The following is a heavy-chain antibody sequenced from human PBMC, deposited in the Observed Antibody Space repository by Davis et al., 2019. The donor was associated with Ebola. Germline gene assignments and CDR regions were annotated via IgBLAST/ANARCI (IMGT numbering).Heavy chain of an antibody. V-gene: IGHV3-23*01. CDR2: VTGSGSIT. CDR1: EFTFRNYA. D-gene: IGHD3-16*02. J-gene: IGHJ4*02. Sequence: GGSLRLSCATSEFTFRNYAMNWVRQAPGRGLEWVSSVTGSGSITFYADSVKGRFTISRDNSRTTLFLQMKSLRVEDTAIYYCVKDHDDYLWGTCRPGQHFDYWGLGTLVTVSS. CDR3: VKDHDDYLWGTCRPGQHFDY.